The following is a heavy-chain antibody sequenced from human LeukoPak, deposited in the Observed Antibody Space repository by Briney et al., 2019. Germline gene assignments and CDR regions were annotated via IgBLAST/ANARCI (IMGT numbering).Heavy chain of an antibody. Sequence: GGSLRLSCAASGFTFSTFAMSWVRQAPGKGLEWVSGIIENGYDKYYADSVKGRFTISRDNSKNTLYLQMNSLRAEDTAVYYCARVYGDYPYYFDYWGQGTLVTVSS. CDR2: IIENGYDK. CDR3: ARVYGDYPYYFDY. V-gene: IGHV3-23*01. D-gene: IGHD4-17*01. CDR1: GFTFSTFA. J-gene: IGHJ4*02.